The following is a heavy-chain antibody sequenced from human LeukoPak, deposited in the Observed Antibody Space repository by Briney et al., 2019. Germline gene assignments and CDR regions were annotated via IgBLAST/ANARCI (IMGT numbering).Heavy chain of an antibody. J-gene: IGHJ4*02. CDR2: ISAYNGNT. D-gene: IGHD6-13*01. CDR3: ARDRGSSGTRGFDY. V-gene: IGHV1-18*01. Sequence: ASVTVSCKASGYTFTSYGISWVRQAPGQGLEWMGWISAYNGNTNYAQKLQGRVTMTTDTSTSTAYMELRSLRSDDTAVYYCARDRGSSGTRGFDYWGQGTLVTVSS. CDR1: GYTFTSYG.